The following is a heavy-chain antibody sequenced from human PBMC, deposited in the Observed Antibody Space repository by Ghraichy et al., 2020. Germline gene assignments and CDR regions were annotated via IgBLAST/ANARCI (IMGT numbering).Heavy chain of an antibody. CDR1: GGSISSGGYS. J-gene: IGHJ4*02. D-gene: IGHD3-10*01. CDR3: AREITMVQAFDY. V-gene: IGHV4-30-2*01. CDR2: IYHSGST. Sequence: SETLSLTCTVSGGSISSGGYSWSWIRQPPGKGLEWIGYIYHSGSTYYNPSLKSRVTISVDRSKNQFSLKLSSVTAADTAVYYCAREITMVQAFDYWGQGTLVTVSS.